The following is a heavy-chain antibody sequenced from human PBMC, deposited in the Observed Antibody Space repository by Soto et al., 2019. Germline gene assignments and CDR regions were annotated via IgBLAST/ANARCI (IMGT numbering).Heavy chain of an antibody. V-gene: IGHV3-48*03. CDR1: GFTFSLYE. CDR3: AREVVDDAFDI. J-gene: IGHJ3*02. CDR2: ISSSGRTV. Sequence: GGSLRLSCAASGFTFSLYEMNWVRQAPGKGLEWVSYISSSGRTVYSADSVQGRFTISRDNAKNSLYLQMNSLRGEDTAVYYCAREVVDDAFDIWGQGTMVTVSS. D-gene: IGHD3-22*01.